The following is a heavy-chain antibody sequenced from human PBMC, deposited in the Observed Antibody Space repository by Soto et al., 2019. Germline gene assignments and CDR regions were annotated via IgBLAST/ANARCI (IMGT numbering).Heavy chain of an antibody. CDR3: ARGAYNNRIAVAGTGVDY. J-gene: IGHJ4*02. CDR1: GYTFTSYA. V-gene: IGHV1-3*01. CDR2: INAGNGNT. Sequence: SVEVSCKASGYTFTSYAMHWVRQAPGQRLEWMGWINAGNGNTKYSQKFQGRVTITRDTSASTAYMELSSLRSEDTAVYYCARGAYNNRIAVAGTGVDYWGQGTLVTASS. D-gene: IGHD6-19*01.